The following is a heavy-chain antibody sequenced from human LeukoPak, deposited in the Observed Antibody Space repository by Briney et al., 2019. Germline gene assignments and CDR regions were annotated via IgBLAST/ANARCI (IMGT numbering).Heavy chain of an antibody. CDR3: AKDREMATIDYYYYMDV. D-gene: IGHD5-24*01. CDR1: GFTFSSYY. CDR2: IKQDGSEK. Sequence: GGSLRLSCAASGFTFSSYYRSWVRQAPGKGLEWVANIKQDGSEKYYVDSVKGRFTISRDNGKNSLYLQMNSLTAEDTAVYYCAKDREMATIDYYYYMDVWGKGTTVTISS. V-gene: IGHV3-7*01. J-gene: IGHJ6*03.